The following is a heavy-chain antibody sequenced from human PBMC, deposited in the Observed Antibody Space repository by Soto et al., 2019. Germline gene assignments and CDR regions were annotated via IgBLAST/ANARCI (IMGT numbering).Heavy chain of an antibody. J-gene: IGHJ4*02. CDR2: IIPILGIA. D-gene: IGHD3-10*01. CDR1: GGTFSSYT. CDR3: ARVDGSGSYYNDWFDY. Sequence: GASVKVSCKASGGTFSSYTISWVRQAPGQGLEWMGRIIPILGIANYAQKFQGRVTITADKSTSTAYMELSSLRSEDTAVYYCARVDGSGSYYNDWFDYWGQGTLVTVSS. V-gene: IGHV1-69*02.